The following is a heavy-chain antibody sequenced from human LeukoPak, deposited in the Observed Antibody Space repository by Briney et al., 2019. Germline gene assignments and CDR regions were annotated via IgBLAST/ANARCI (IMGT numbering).Heavy chain of an antibody. CDR2: IKTSGST. Sequence: PSETLSLTCRVSGASISTYYWSWIRQPVGKGLEWIGQIKTSGSTHYNSSLESRVTMSLDTSKKQFSLNLTSVTAADTAVYYCARLTSSWYQDWYFDLWGRGTLVTVSS. V-gene: IGHV4-4*07. CDR1: GASISTYY. D-gene: IGHD6-13*01. J-gene: IGHJ2*01. CDR3: ARLTSSWYQDWYFDL.